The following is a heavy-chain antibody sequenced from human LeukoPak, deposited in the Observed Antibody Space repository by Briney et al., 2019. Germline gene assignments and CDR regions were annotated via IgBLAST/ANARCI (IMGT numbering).Heavy chain of an antibody. J-gene: IGHJ4*02. Sequence: PGGSLRLSCAASGFTFSSYSMNWVRQAPGKGLEWVSSISSSSSYIYYADSVKGRFTISRDNAKNSLYLQMNSLRAEDTAVYYCARDLDGYNLGSPHDYWGQGTLVTVSS. D-gene: IGHD5-24*01. CDR3: ARDLDGYNLGSPHDY. CDR1: GFTFSSYS. V-gene: IGHV3-21*01. CDR2: ISSSSSYI.